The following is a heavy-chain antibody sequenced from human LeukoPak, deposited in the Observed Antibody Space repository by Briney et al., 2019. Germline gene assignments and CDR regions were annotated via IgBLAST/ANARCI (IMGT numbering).Heavy chain of an antibody. J-gene: IGHJ4*02. D-gene: IGHD2-21*02. CDR1: GFTFSSYS. CDR2: ISSSSSYI. V-gene: IGHV3-21*01. Sequence: PGGSLRLSCAASGFTFSSYSMNWVRQAPGKGLXXXXXISSSSSYIXYADSVKGRFTISRDNAKNSLYLQMNSLRAEDTAVYYCARGEYCGGDCYSDWGQGTLVTVSS. CDR3: ARGEYCGGDCYSD.